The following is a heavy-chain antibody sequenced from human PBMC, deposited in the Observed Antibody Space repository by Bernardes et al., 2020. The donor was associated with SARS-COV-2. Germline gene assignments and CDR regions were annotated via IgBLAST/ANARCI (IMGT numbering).Heavy chain of an antibody. CDR3: ARDIVVVPAAISYDYGMDV. Sequence: GSLRLSCAASGFTFSSYWMSWVRQAPGKGLEWVANIKQDGSEKYYVDSVKGRFTISRDNAKNSLYLQMNSLRAEDTAVYYCARDIVVVPAAISYDYGMDVWGQGTTVTVSS. V-gene: IGHV3-7*01. D-gene: IGHD2-2*02. CDR1: GFTFSSYW. J-gene: IGHJ6*02. CDR2: IKQDGSEK.